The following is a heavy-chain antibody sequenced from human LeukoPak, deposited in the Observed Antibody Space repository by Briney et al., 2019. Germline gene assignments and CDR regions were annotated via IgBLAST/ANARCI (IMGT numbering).Heavy chain of an antibody. D-gene: IGHD2-15*01. V-gene: IGHV1-69*04. CDR3: ARDRDGYCSGGSCYPLSDY. CDR2: FIPILGIA. Sequence: SVKVSCKASGGTFSGYAISWVRQAPGQGVECVGRFIPILGIANYAQKFQGRVTITADKSTSTACMELSSLRSEDTAVYYCARDRDGYCSGGSCYPLSDYWGQGTLVTVSS. CDR1: GGTFSGYA. J-gene: IGHJ4*02.